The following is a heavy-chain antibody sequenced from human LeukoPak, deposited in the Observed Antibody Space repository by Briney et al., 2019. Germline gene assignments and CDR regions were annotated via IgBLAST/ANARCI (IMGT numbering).Heavy chain of an antibody. Sequence: SQTLSLTCAISGDSVSSHSAAWNWIRQSPSRGLEWLGRTYYRSKWYNDYAVSVKSRITINPDTTKNQFSLQLNSVTPEDTAVYYCARGDSSGWYNWFDPWGQGTLVTVSS. CDR1: GDSVSSHSAA. V-gene: IGHV6-1*01. CDR2: TYYRSKWYN. D-gene: IGHD6-19*01. J-gene: IGHJ5*02. CDR3: ARGDSSGWYNWFDP.